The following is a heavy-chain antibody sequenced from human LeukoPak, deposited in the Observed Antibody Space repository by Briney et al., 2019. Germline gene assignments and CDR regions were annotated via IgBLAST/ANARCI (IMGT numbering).Heavy chain of an antibody. Sequence: GGSLRLSCAASGLTFTRYWMHWVRQAPGKGLVWVSRINSAGNTTDYAESVKGRFSISRDNSKNTLSLQMNNLRVEDTAVYYCARGMRGSSAFDYWGQGTLVTVSS. V-gene: IGHV3-74*01. D-gene: IGHD3-16*01. J-gene: IGHJ4*02. CDR3: ARGMRGSSAFDY. CDR1: GLTFTRYW. CDR2: INSAGNTT.